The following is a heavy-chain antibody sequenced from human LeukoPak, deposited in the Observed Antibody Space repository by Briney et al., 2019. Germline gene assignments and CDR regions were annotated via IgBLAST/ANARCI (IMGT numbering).Heavy chain of an antibody. J-gene: IGHJ4*02. CDR3: AKDMYYDSSGYYPVFDY. Sequence: PGTSLTLPCAASGFTFSSYAMSWVRQAPGKGLEWVSAISGSGGSTYYADSVKGRFTISRDNSKNTLYLQMNSLKAEDTAVYYCAKDMYYDSSGYYPVFDYWGQGTLVTVSS. CDR1: GFTFSSYA. CDR2: ISGSGGST. D-gene: IGHD3-22*01. V-gene: IGHV3-23*01.